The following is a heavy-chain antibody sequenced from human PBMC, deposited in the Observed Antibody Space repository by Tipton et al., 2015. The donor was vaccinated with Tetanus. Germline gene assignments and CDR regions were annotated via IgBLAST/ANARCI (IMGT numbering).Heavy chain of an antibody. CDR2: IYPGDSDT. Sequence: VQLVQSGAEVKEPGESPKISCKGSGYRFTSYWIGWVRQMPGKGLGWMGIIYPGDSDTRYSPSFQGQVTISAEKSISTAYLQWSGLKASDTAMYYCARHDYGDSPFDYWGQGTLVTVSS. D-gene: IGHD4-17*01. V-gene: IGHV5-51*01. CDR1: GYRFTSYW. J-gene: IGHJ4*02. CDR3: ARHDYGDSPFDY.